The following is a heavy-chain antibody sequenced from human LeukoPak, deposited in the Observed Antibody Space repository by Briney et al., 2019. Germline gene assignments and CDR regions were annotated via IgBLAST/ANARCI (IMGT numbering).Heavy chain of an antibody. Sequence: GSLRLSCAASGFTFSSYWMSWVRQAPGKGLEGVANIKQDGSEKYYVDSVKGRFTISRDNAKNSLYLRMNSLRAEDTAVYYCARASGEAYIVVVPAAMSWDYWGQGTLVTVSS. D-gene: IGHD2-2*01. V-gene: IGHV3-7*01. CDR2: IKQDGSEK. CDR1: GFTFSSYW. CDR3: ARASGEAYIVVVPAAMSWDY. J-gene: IGHJ4*02.